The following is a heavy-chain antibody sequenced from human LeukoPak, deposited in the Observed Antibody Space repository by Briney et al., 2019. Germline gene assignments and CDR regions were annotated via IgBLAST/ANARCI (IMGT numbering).Heavy chain of an antibody. CDR2: IYYSGST. Sequence: PSETLSLTCTVSGGSISSYYCGWIRQPPGKGVEWIGYIYYSGSTNYNPSLKSRVTISVDTSKNQFSLKLSSVTAADTTVYYCAREEEWLFDYWGQGTLVTVSS. D-gene: IGHD3-3*01. V-gene: IGHV4-59*01. CDR1: GGSISSYY. CDR3: AREEEWLFDY. J-gene: IGHJ4*02.